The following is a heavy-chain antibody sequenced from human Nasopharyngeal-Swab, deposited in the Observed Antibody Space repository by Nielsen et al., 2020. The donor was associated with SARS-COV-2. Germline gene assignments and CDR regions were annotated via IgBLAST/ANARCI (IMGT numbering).Heavy chain of an antibody. V-gene: IGHV3-30*04. J-gene: IGHJ6*02. CDR3: ARGGNYYDSSGYVYYYYGMDV. D-gene: IGHD3-22*01. Sequence: GESLKISCAAPGFTFSSYAMHWVRQAPGKGLEWVAVISYDGSNKYYADPVKGRFTISRDNSQNTLYLQMNSLRAEDTAVYYCARGGNYYDSSGYVYYYYGMDVWGQGTTVTVSS. CDR1: GFTFSSYA. CDR2: ISYDGSNK.